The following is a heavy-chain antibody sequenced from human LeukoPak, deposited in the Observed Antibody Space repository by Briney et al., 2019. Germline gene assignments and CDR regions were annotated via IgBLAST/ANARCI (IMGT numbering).Heavy chain of an antibody. D-gene: IGHD3-22*01. J-gene: IGHJ4*02. CDR3: ARTHYYDSSGYYY. V-gene: IGHV3-30*04. CDR1: GFTFSSYA. Sequence: PGGSLRLSCAASGFTFSSYAMSWVRQAPGKGLEWVAVISYDGSNKYYADSVKGRFTISRDNSKNTLYLQMNSLRAEDTAVYYCARTHYYDSSGYYYWGQGTLVTVSS. CDR2: ISYDGSNK.